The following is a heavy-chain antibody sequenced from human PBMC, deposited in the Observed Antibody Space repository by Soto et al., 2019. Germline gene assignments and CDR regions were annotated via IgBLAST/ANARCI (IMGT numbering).Heavy chain of an antibody. CDR3: AKVYSSSWFSDAFDL. CDR2: ISGSGGST. CDR1: GFTFSSYA. J-gene: IGHJ3*01. V-gene: IGHV3-23*01. Sequence: EVQLLESGGGLVQPGGSLRLSCAASGFTFSSYAMSWVRQAPGKGLEWVSAISGSGGSTYYADFVKGRFTNSRDNSKNTLYLQMNSLRAEDTAVYYCAKVYSSSWFSDAFDLWGQGTMVTVSS. D-gene: IGHD6-13*01.